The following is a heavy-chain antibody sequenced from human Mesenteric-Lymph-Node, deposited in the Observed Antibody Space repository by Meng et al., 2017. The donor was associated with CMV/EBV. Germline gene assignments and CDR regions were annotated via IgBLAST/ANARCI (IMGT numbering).Heavy chain of an antibody. V-gene: IGHV3-23*01. CDR1: GFTFSSYS. D-gene: IGHD2-15*01. CDR3: AKDREGTPGCSPGCYFDS. Sequence: GESLKISCAASGFTFSSYSMSWVRQAPGKGLEWVSAINDNGGSTYYADSVRGRFTISRDNSKNTLYLQMNNLRAEDTAVYYCAKDREGTPGCSPGCYFDSWGRGSPVTVSS. CDR2: INDNGGST. J-gene: IGHJ4*02.